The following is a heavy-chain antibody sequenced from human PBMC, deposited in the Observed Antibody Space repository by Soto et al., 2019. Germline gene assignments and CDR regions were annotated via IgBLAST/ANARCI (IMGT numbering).Heavy chain of an antibody. J-gene: IGHJ4*02. Sequence: QVQLVESGGGVVQPGRSLRLSCAASGFTFSSYGMHWVRQAPGKGLEWVAVISYDGSNKYYADSVKGRFTISRDNSKNTLYLQMNSLRAEDTAVYYCAKDHRWLQGNLDYWGQGTLVTVSS. V-gene: IGHV3-30*18. CDR3: AKDHRWLQGNLDY. D-gene: IGHD5-12*01. CDR2: ISYDGSNK. CDR1: GFTFSSYG.